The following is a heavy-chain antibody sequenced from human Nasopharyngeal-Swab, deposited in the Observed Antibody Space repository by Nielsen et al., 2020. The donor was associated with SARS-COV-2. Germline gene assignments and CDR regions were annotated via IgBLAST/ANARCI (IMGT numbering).Heavy chain of an antibody. Sequence: AGSLRLSCAASGFGFSNYEMNWVRQAPGKGLEWISYISTTTATIYYADSVKGRFTISRDNAKNSLYLQMNSLRAEDTAVYYCAREVPYSGHDDAFDIWGQGTMVTVSA. J-gene: IGHJ3*02. CDR1: GFGFSNYE. CDR2: ISTTTATI. CDR3: AREVPYSGHDDAFDI. D-gene: IGHD5-12*01. V-gene: IGHV3-48*03.